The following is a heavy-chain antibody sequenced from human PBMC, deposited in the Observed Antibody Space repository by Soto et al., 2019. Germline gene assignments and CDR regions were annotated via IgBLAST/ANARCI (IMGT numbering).Heavy chain of an antibody. CDR3: ARGGIAAAAPPDY. Sequence: QVQLQESGPGLVKPSQTLSLTCTVSGGSISSGGYYWSWIRQHPGKGLEWIGYIYYSGSTYYNPSRKSRVTISVDTSKNQFSLKLISVTAADTAVYYCARGGIAAAAPPDYWGQGTLVTVSS. CDR1: GGSISSGGYY. V-gene: IGHV4-31*03. D-gene: IGHD6-13*01. CDR2: IYYSGST. J-gene: IGHJ4*02.